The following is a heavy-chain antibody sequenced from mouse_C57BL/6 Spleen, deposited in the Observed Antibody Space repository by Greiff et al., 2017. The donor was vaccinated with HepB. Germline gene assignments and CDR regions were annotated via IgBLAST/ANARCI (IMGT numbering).Heavy chain of an antibody. Sequence: QLQESGPELVKPGASVKISCKASGYSFTDYNMNWVKQSNGKSLEWIGVINPNYGTTSYNQKFKGKATLTVDQSSSTAYMQLNSLTSEDSAVYYCARDYYGSSYVGMDYWGQGTSVTVSS. J-gene: IGHJ4*01. CDR3: ARDYYGSSYVGMDY. CDR1: GYSFTDYN. V-gene: IGHV1-39*01. D-gene: IGHD1-1*01. CDR2: INPNYGTT.